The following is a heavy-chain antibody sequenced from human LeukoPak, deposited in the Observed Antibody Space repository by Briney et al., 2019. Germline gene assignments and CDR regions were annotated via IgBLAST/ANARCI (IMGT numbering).Heavy chain of an antibody. V-gene: IGHV4-61*02. Sequence: SQTLSLTCTVSGASIRGSITSGTYYWNWIRQPAGKGLEWIGRMYSSGTTINYNPYLKSRVTISVDTSKNQFSLNVTSVTAADTAVYYCARLDKASAGSVPWGQGTLVTVSS. CDR1: GASIRGSITSGTYY. J-gene: IGHJ5*02. D-gene: IGHD6-13*01. CDR3: ARLDKASAGSVP. CDR2: MYSSGTT.